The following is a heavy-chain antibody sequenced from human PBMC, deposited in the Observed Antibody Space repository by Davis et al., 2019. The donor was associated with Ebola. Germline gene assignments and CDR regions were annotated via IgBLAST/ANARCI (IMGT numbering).Heavy chain of an antibody. V-gene: IGHV3-74*01. Sequence: GESLKISCAASGFTFGTYWMHWVRQAPGKGLVWLSRINSDGSNLSYADSVKGRFTISRDNAKKTLYLQMNSLSAENTAVYYCASLRSGDPFDFWGQGTLVTVAS. D-gene: IGHD6-19*01. CDR3: ASLRSGDPFDF. CDR2: INSDGSNL. CDR1: GFTFGTYW. J-gene: IGHJ4*02.